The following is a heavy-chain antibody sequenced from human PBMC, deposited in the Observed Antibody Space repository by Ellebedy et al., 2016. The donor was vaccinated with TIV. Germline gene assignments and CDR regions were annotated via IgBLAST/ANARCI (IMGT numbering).Heavy chain of an antibody. V-gene: IGHV3-53*01. CDR3: ARSVLAYASGWPWFDP. Sequence: PGGSLRLSCAASGFTVTSNYMNRFRQAPGKGLERVAAIYAGGNTYYANSVTGRFTISRDRNKNTLYLDMNNLRAEDTAVYYCARSVLAYASGWPWFDPWGQGTLVTVSS. CDR1: GFTVTSNY. J-gene: IGHJ5*02. D-gene: IGHD2-8*01. CDR2: IYAGGNT.